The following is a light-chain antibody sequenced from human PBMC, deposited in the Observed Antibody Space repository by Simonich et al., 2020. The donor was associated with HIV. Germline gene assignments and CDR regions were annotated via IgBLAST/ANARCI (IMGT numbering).Light chain of an antibody. J-gene: IGLJ2*01. CDR3: SSYTSSSPVV. V-gene: IGLV2-14*03. CDR1: NSEGGGSNF. Sequence: QSALNQPASVSGSPGQPLTISCTGTNSEGGGSNFVSWYQQHPCKAPTLLIYAFRNRPSGVSKRFSGAKAGNTSTLTISGLQAEDEADYYCSSYTSSSPVVFGGGTKLTVL. CDR2: AFR.